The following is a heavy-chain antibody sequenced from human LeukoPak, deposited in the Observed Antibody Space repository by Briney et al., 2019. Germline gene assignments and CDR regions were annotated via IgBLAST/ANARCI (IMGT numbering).Heavy chain of an antibody. CDR1: GFTFSSYG. J-gene: IGHJ4*02. D-gene: IGHD5-12*01. V-gene: IGHV3-33*01. CDR2: IWYDGTDK. Sequence: GGSLRLSCAASGFTFSSYGMHWVRQAPGKGLEWVAVIWYDGTDKYYGDPVKGRFTISRDNSKNTLFLQMNSLRAEDTALYYCAREASLSGCYFDYWGQGTLVTVSS. CDR3: AREASLSGCYFDY.